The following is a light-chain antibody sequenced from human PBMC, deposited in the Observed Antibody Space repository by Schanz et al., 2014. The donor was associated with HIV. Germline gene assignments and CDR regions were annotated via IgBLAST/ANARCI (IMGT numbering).Light chain of an antibody. Sequence: QSALTQPASVSGSPGQSISISCTGTSGDVGSYNYVSWYQQHPGKAPKLIIYDVFNRPSGVSNRFSGSKSGNTASLTVSGLQAEDEADYYCSSYAGSNNFWVFGGGTKLTVL. J-gene: IGLJ3*02. CDR2: DVF. V-gene: IGLV2-14*03. CDR3: SSYAGSNNFWV. CDR1: SGDVGSYNY.